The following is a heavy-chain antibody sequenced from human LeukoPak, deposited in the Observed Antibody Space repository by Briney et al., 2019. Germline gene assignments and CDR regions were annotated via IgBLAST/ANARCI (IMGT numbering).Heavy chain of an antibody. Sequence: ASVKVSCKASGYKFTDDYMHWVRHAPGQGLEFMGWINPDSGFTNYAQKFKGRVTMTRDTSISTAYLEVRSLTSDDTAVYYCAPTAEAYTSWWKVWGQGTLVNVSS. CDR3: APTAEAYTSWWKV. V-gene: IGHV1-2*02. CDR1: GYKFTDDY. CDR2: INPDSGFT. J-gene: IGHJ4*02. D-gene: IGHD3-16*01.